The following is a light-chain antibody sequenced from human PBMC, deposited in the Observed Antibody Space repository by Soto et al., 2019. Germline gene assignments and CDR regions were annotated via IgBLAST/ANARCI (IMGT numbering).Light chain of an antibody. CDR3: QQYDKQPVT. CDR1: QDISNF. CDR2: DVS. V-gene: IGKV1-33*01. Sequence: DIQMTQSPSSLSASVGDRVTITCQASQDISNFLNWYHQTPGKAPRLLIYDVSSLQPGVASRFSGSGYGTDFSLTINTLQPEDIGNFYCQQYDKQPVTFGGGTKVDI. J-gene: IGKJ4*01.